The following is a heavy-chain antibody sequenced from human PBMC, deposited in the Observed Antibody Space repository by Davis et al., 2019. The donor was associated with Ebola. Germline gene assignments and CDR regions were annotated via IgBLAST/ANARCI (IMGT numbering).Heavy chain of an antibody. J-gene: IGHJ6*02. V-gene: IGHV3-53*01. Sequence: PGGSLRLSCAGSGFTVSSNYMSWVRQAPGKGLEWVSVIYSGGTTYYADSVKGRFTISRDNSKNTLYLQMNSLRAEDTAVYYCASTKVVVGHYYYYGMDVWGQGTTVTVSS. CDR1: GFTVSSNY. CDR3: ASTKVVVGHYYYYGMDV. D-gene: IGHD3-22*01. CDR2: IYSGGTT.